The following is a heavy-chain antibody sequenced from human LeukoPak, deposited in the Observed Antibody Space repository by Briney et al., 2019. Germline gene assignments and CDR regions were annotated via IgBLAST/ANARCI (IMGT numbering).Heavy chain of an antibody. CDR3: ARDLSPDILVRGVIMIGEFDH. Sequence: PGRSLRLSCAASGFTFSSYAMHWVRQAPGKGLEWVAVISYDGSNKYYADSVKGRFTISRDNSKNTLYLQMNSLRAEDTAVYYCARDLSPDILVRGVIMIGEFDHWGQGTLVTVSS. V-gene: IGHV3-30*04. J-gene: IGHJ4*02. CDR1: GFTFSSYA. CDR2: ISYDGSNK. D-gene: IGHD3-10*01.